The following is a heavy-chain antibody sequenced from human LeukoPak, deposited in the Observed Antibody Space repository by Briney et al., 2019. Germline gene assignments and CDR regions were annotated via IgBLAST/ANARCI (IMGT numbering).Heavy chain of an antibody. D-gene: IGHD3-22*01. J-gene: IGHJ4*02. CDR3: ARLDGYYDSSGYYY. Sequence: SETLSLTCTVSGVSISSGGYYWSWIRQHPGKGLEWIGYIYYSGSTYYNPSLKSRVTISVDTSKNQFSLKLSSVTAADTAVYYCARLDGYYDSSGYYYWGQGTLVTVSS. V-gene: IGHV4-31*03. CDR1: GVSISSGGYY. CDR2: IYYSGST.